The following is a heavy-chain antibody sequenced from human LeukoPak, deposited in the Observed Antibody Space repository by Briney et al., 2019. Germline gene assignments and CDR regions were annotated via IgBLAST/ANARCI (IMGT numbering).Heavy chain of an antibody. Sequence: SETLSLTCTVSGGSISSYYWSWIRQPPGKGLEWIGYIYYRGSTNYNPSLKSRVTISVDTSKNQFSLKLSSVTAADTAVHYCARANRGGAFDIWGQGTMVTVSS. D-gene: IGHD3-10*01. CDR3: ARANRGGAFDI. J-gene: IGHJ3*02. V-gene: IGHV4-59*01. CDR1: GGSISSYY. CDR2: IYYRGST.